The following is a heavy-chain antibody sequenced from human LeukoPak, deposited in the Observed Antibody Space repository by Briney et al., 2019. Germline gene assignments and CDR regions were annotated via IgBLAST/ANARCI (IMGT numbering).Heavy chain of an antibody. CDR2: IYHSGST. V-gene: IGHV4-4*02. D-gene: IGHD3-10*01. J-gene: IGHJ4*02. Sequence: SGTLSLTCAVSGGSISSSNWWSWVRQPPGKGLEWIGEIYHSGSTNYNPSLKSRVTISVDTSKNQFSLKLSSVTAADTAVYYCARLTITMVRGARSKLFDYWGQGTLVTVSS. CDR3: ARLTITMVRGARSKLFDY. CDR1: GGSISSSNW.